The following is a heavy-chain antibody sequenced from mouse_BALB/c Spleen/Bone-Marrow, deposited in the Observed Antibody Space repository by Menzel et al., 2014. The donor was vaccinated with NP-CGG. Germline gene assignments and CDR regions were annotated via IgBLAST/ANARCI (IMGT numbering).Heavy chain of an antibody. CDR1: GYTFTSYW. J-gene: IGHJ4*01. CDR2: INPTSGYT. Sequence: VQLQQSGAELAKPGASVKMSCKASGYTFTSYWMHWVKQRPGQGLEWIGYINPTSGYTEYNQKFKDKATLTADKSSSTAYMQLGSLTSEDSAVYYCAPGYYAMDSWGQGSSVTVSS. V-gene: IGHV1-7*01. CDR3: APGYYAMDS.